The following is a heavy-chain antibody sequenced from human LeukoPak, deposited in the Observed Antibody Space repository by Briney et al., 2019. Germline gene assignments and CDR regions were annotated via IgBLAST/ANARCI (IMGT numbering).Heavy chain of an antibody. CDR1: GFTFDDYA. D-gene: IGHD6-19*01. J-gene: IGHJ4*02. CDR2: ISWNSGSI. Sequence: GGSLRLSCAASGFTFDDYAMHWVRQAPGKGLEWVSGISWNSGSIGYADSVKGRFTISRDNAKNSLYLQMNSLRAEDMALYYCARAVAGNVFDYWGQGILVTVSS. CDR3: ARAVAGNVFDY. V-gene: IGHV3-9*03.